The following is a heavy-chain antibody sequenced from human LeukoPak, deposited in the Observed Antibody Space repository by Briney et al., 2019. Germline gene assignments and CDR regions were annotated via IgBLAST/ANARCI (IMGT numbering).Heavy chain of an antibody. V-gene: IGHV4-61*02. Sequence: PSETLSLTCTVSGGSISSGSYYWSWIRQPAGKGLEWIGRIYTSGSTNYNPSLKSRVTISVDTSKNQFSLKLSSVTAADTAVYYCARVIATSFYCSSTSCSDFYMDVWGKGTTVTISS. CDR3: ARVIATSFYCSSTSCSDFYMDV. D-gene: IGHD2-2*01. J-gene: IGHJ6*03. CDR1: GGSISSGSYY. CDR2: IYTSGST.